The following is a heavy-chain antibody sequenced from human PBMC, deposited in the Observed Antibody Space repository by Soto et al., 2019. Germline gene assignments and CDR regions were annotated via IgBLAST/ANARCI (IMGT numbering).Heavy chain of an antibody. J-gene: IGHJ6*02. CDR1: GFTFSSYG. D-gene: IGHD6-6*01. CDR2: ISYDGSNK. CDR3: ANAMRSSSTRGYYYYYGMDV. V-gene: IGHV3-30*18. Sequence: GGSLRLSCAASGFTFSSYGMHWVRQAPGKGLEWVAVISYDGSNKDYADSVKGRFTMSRDNSKNTLYLQMNSLRAKDTAVYYCANAMRSSSTRGYYYYYGMDVWGQGTTVTVSS.